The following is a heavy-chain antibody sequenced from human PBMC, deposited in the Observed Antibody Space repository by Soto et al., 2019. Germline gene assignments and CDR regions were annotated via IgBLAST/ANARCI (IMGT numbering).Heavy chain of an antibody. Sequence: GSLRLSCTASGFTFSSYGMHWVRQAPGKGLEWVAVIWYDGSNKYYADSVKGRFTISRDNSKNTLYLQMNSLRAEDTAVYYCARSYYYDSSGYYRSFFQHWGQGTLVTVSS. V-gene: IGHV3-33*01. J-gene: IGHJ1*01. CDR2: IWYDGSNK. CDR1: GFTFSSYG. D-gene: IGHD3-22*01. CDR3: ARSYYYDSSGYYRSFFQH.